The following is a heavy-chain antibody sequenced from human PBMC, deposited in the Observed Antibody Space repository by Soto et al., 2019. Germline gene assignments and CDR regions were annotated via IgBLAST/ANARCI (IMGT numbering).Heavy chain of an antibody. CDR1: GFTFSNAW. D-gene: IGHD3-16*02. CDR2: IKSKTDGGTT. Sequence: GGSLRLSCAASGFTFSNAWMSWVRQAPGKGLEWVGRIKSKTDGGTTDYAAPVKGRFTISRVDSKNTLYLKMNSLKTEDTAVYYCTTDTIQKPIYDYIWGSYRYRANWFDPWGQGTLVTVSS. J-gene: IGHJ5*02. CDR3: TTDTIQKPIYDYIWGSYRYRANWFDP. V-gene: IGHV3-15*01.